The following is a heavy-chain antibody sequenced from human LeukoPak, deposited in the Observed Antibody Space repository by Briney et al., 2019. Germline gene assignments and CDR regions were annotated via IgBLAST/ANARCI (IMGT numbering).Heavy chain of an antibody. V-gene: IGHV1-2*02. Sequence: ASVKVSCKASGYTFTGYYMHWVRQAPGQGLEWMGWINPNSGGTNYAQKFQGRVTMTRDTSIGTAYMELNRLRSDDTAVYYCARDSSGWYVGGNYYMDVWGKGTTVTVSS. D-gene: IGHD6-19*01. J-gene: IGHJ6*03. CDR3: ARDSSGWYVGGNYYMDV. CDR1: GYTFTGYY. CDR2: INPNSGGT.